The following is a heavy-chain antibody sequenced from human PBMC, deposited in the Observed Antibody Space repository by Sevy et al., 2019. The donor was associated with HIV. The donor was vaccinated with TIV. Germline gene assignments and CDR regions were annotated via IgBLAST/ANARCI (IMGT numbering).Heavy chain of an antibody. D-gene: IGHD3-22*01. J-gene: IGHJ2*01. CDR2: FYAVGNT. Sequence: SESLSLTCSVSGVSMKSYYWSWIRQSGGKGLEWIGRFYAVGNTNYNPSLRSRVTMSVDTSKNQFSLRLSSVTAADTAVYYCVTTYETRGQYYWYFDLWGRGTPVTVSS. CDR3: VTTYETRGQYYWYFDL. V-gene: IGHV4-4*07. CDR1: GVSMKSYY.